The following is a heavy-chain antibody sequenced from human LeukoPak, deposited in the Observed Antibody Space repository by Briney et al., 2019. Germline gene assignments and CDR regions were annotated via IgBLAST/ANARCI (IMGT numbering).Heavy chain of an antibody. V-gene: IGHV1-2*02. D-gene: IGHD4/OR15-4a*01. CDR1: GYAFTDYS. J-gene: IGHJ4*02. CDR2: INPNNGGT. CDR3: ARGLTTGFDY. Sequence: ASVKVSCKASGYAFTDYSIHWVRQAPGQGLEWVGWINPNNGGTHYAQKFQGRVTMTRDTSISTAYMEVSRLTSDDTAVYYCARGLTTGFDYWGQGTLVTVSS.